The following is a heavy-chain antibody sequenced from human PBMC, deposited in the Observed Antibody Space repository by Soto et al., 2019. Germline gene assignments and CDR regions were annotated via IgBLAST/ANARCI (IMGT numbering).Heavy chain of an antibody. CDR2: ISYDGSNK. CDR1: GFTFSSYG. Sequence: QVQLVESGGGVVQPRRSLRLSCAASGFTFSSYGMHWVRQAPGKGLEWVAVISYDGSNKYYADSVKGRFTISRDNSKNTLYLQMNSLRAEDTAVYYCAKQWDWGQGTLVTVSS. CDR3: AKQWD. V-gene: IGHV3-30*18. D-gene: IGHD1-26*01. J-gene: IGHJ4*02.